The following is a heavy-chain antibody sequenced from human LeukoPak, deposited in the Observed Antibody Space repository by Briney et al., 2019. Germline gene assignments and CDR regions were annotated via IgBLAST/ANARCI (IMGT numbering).Heavy chain of an antibody. Sequence: GGFLRLTCAASALTFSSYSMNWARQAPAKGLEWVSYISSSTLYIYYADSVKGRFTIARDNAKNSLYLQMNSLRAEDTAVYYCARDLDSSGWYVEPRGYWGQGTLVTVSS. CDR3: ARDLDSSGWYVEPRGY. J-gene: IGHJ4*02. V-gene: IGHV3-21*01. D-gene: IGHD6-19*01. CDR1: ALTFSSYS. CDR2: ISSSTLYI.